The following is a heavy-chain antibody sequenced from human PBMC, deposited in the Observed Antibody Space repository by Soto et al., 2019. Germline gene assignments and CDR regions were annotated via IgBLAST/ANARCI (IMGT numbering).Heavy chain of an antibody. CDR2: ISSSSSSI. CDR3: ARGGLDIVVVPAAIADFDY. Sequence: RGSLPLSCAPSGVTFCSYFMAWSRQAPRKGLEWVSSISSSSSSIYYADSVKGRFTISRDNAKNSLYLQMNSLRAEDTAVYYCARGGLDIVVVPAAIADFDYWGQGTLVTVSS. V-gene: IGHV3-21*01. CDR1: GVTFCSYF. J-gene: IGHJ4*02. D-gene: IGHD2-2*03.